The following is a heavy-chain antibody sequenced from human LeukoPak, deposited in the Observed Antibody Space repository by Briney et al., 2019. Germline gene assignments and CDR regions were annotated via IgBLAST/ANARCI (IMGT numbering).Heavy chain of an antibody. CDR1: GFTFSSYE. J-gene: IGHJ4*02. CDR2: ISATGNTI. CDR3: ARDDNLIHLWAVFDY. Sequence: PGGSLRLSCAASGFTFSSYEMNWVRQAPGKGLEWVSHISATGNTIFYAYSVNGRFTVSRDSAKNSLYLQMSIMRPKDKDVYYCARDDNLIHLWAVFDYWGQGSLVTVYS. D-gene: IGHD5-18*01. V-gene: IGHV3-48*03.